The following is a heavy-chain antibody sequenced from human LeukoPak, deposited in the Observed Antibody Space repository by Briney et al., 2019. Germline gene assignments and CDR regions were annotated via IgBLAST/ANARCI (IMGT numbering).Heavy chain of an antibody. V-gene: IGHV3-7*01. J-gene: IGHJ4*02. CDR1: GFSLSGYW. D-gene: IGHD6-13*01. CDR3: ARDIAPAGLFYDY. CDR2: IKYDGSGK. Sequence: GGSLRLSCVASGFSLSGYWMSWVRQAPGKGLDWVANIKYDGSGKDYVDSVKGRFTISRDNARNSLFLQMSSLRVEDTAVYYCARDIAPAGLFYDYWGQGTLVTVSS.